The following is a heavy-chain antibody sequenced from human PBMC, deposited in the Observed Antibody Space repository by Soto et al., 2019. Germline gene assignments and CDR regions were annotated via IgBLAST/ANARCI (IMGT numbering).Heavy chain of an antibody. Sequence: PSETLSLTCAVSGFSISCDSYWGWMRQSPGKGREWIGTLSHSGRTFYNPSLKSRVTISGDTTKKQLSPSLTSATAADTAVYYCGHLKTDTEVTPAPPLFDSWGQGTLVTVSS. V-gene: IGHV4-38-2*01. J-gene: IGHJ5*01. CDR3: GHLKTDTEVTPAPPLFDS. CDR1: GFSISCDSY. CDR2: LSHSGRT. D-gene: IGHD2-2*01.